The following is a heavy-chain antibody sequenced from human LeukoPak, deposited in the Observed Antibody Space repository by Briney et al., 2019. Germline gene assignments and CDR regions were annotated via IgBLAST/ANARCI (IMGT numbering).Heavy chain of an antibody. V-gene: IGHV4-31*03. D-gene: IGHD4-11*01. CDR1: GGSISSGGYY. CDR3: ARDTHDYQNAFDI. Sequence: SETLSLTCTVSGGSISSGGYYWSWIRRHPGKGLEWIGYIYYSGSTYYNPSLKSRVTISVDTSKNQFSLKLSSVTAADTAVYYCARDTHDYQNAFDIWGQGTMVTVSS. CDR2: IYYSGST. J-gene: IGHJ3*02.